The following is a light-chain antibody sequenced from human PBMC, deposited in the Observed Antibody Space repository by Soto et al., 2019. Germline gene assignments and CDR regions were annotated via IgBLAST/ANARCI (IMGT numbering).Light chain of an antibody. CDR1: QSINTW. J-gene: IGKJ1*01. V-gene: IGKV1-5*03. CDR3: QQHESYPRT. CDR2: TAS. Sequence: DIQMTQSPSTLSASVGDRVTITCRASQSINTWLAWYQQKPGKAPRLLIYTASSLESGVPSRFSGSGSGTEFTLTISSLQPDDFATYYCQQHESYPRTFGPGTKVEIK.